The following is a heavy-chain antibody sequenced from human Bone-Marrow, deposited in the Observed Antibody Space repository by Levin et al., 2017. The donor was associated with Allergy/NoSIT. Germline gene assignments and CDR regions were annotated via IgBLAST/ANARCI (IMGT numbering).Heavy chain of an antibody. Sequence: SQTLSLTCAVYGGSFSGYYWSWIRQPPGKGLEWIGEINHSGSTNYNPSLKSRVTISVDTSKNQFSLKLSSVTAADTAVYYCARGGLRRITMVRGVITSLNAFDIWGQGTMVTVSS. D-gene: IGHD3-10*01. CDR1: GGSFSGYY. CDR2: INHSGST. J-gene: IGHJ3*02. CDR3: ARGGLRRITMVRGVITSLNAFDI. V-gene: IGHV4-34*01.